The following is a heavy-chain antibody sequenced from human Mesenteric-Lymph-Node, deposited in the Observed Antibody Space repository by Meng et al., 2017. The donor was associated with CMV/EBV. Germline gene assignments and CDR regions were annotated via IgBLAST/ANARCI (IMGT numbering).Heavy chain of an antibody. D-gene: IGHD6-6*01. CDR2: INHSGST. CDR3: ARRARMAARSWFDP. CDR1: GGSFSGYY. J-gene: IGHJ5*02. Sequence: GSLRLSCAVYGGSFSGYYWSWIRQPPGKGLEWIGEINHSGSTNYNPSLKSRVTISVDTSKNQFSLKLSSVAAADTAVYYCARRARMAARSWFDPWGQGTLVTVSS. V-gene: IGHV4-34*01.